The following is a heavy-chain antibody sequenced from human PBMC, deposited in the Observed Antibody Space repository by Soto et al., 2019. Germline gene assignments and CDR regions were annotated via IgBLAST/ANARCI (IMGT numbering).Heavy chain of an antibody. V-gene: IGHV3-33*01. CDR2: IWYDGSDK. D-gene: IGHD3-10*01. CDR1: GFTFSNYG. CDR3: ARVPHYGSGKAFDY. Sequence: QVQLVESGGGVVQPGRTLRLSCAASGFTFSNYGMHGVRQAPGEGLEWVALIWYDGSDKYYEDSMKGRFTISRDNSKNTLYLLINRLRVEDTAVYYCARVPHYGSGKAFDYWGQGTLVTVSS. J-gene: IGHJ4*02.